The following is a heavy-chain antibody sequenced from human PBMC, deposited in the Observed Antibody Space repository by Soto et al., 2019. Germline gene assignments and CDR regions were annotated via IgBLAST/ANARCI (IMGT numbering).Heavy chain of an antibody. J-gene: IGHJ4*02. CDR1: GYTFTGYY. CDR2: INPNSGGT. Sequence: ASVKVSCKASGYTFTGYYMHWVRQAPGQGLEWMGWINPNSGGTNYAQKFQGWVIMTRDTSISTAYMELSRLRSDDTAVYYCAREGRGYSGYVLPFDYWGQGTLVTVSS. CDR3: AREGRGYSGYVLPFDY. V-gene: IGHV1-2*04. D-gene: IGHD5-12*01.